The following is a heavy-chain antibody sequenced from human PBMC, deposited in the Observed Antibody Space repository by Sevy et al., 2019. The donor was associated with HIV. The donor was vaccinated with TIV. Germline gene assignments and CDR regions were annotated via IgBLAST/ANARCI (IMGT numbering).Heavy chain of an antibody. J-gene: IGHJ4*02. CDR3: AAGLGKSDLDS. V-gene: IGHV3-15*01. Sequence: GGSLRLSCAASGLTVSNAWMNWVRQAPGKGLEWVGRIKSKSDGGTRDLAAPVKGRVSISRDASRNTVSLEISSLKIEDTGMYYCAAGLGKSDLDSWGQGTLVTVSS. D-gene: IGHD3-9*01. CDR1: GLTVSNAW. CDR2: IKSKSDGGTR.